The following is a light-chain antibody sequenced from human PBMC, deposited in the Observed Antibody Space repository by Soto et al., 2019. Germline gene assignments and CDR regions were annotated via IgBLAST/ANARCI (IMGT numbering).Light chain of an antibody. Sequence: QSVLTQPPSASGTPGQRVTISCSGSTSNLGSNFIYWYQQLPGAAPKLLISRNNQRPSGVPDRFSGSKSGTSASLAIIGLRSEDEADYHCAAWDDSLSGVVFGGGTQLTVL. J-gene: IGLJ7*01. CDR3: AAWDDSLSGVV. CDR2: RNN. CDR1: TSNLGSNF. V-gene: IGLV1-47*01.